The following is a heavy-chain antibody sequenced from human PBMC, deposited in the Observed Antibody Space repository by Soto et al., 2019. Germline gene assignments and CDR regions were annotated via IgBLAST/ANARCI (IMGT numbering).Heavy chain of an antibody. CDR1: GSTFTGYY. V-gene: IGHV1-2*02. J-gene: IGHJ6*02. CDR2: INPNSGGT. CDR3: ASDLDSSGLYYYYGMDV. D-gene: IGHD3-22*01. Sequence: APVKVSCKASGSTFTGYYMHWVRQAPGQGLEWMGWINPNSGGTNYAQKFQGRVTMTRDTSISTAYMELSRLRSDDTAVYYCASDLDSSGLYYYYGMDVWGQGTTVTVSS.